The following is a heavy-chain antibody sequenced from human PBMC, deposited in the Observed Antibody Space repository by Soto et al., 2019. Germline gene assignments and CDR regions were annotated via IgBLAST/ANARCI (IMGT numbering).Heavy chain of an antibody. Sequence: RGSLLLACVRSGLTFSDYYMGRVRQAPGKGLEWLSYSSNSGTYAKYAGSVKGRFSISRDNAKNSLHLQINSLRGEDTAVYYCARSGDKYNVLDYWGQGTPVTAPQ. D-gene: IGHD3-10*02. CDR1: GLTFSDYY. V-gene: IGHV3-11*06. J-gene: IGHJ4*02. CDR3: ARSGDKYNVLDY. CDR2: SSNSGTYA.